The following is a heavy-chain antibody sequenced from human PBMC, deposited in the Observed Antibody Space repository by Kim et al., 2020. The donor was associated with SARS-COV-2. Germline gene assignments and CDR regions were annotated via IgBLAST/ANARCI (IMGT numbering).Heavy chain of an antibody. CDR1: GFIFSNYG. Sequence: GGSLRLSCTGSGFIFSNYGMHWVRQAPGKGLEWVAFIWFDGSNKYYSDSVRGRFTISRDNSKNTLYLQMNSLRAEDTAVYYCARDQLPPSYTSACPGFDS. J-gene: IGHJ5*01. V-gene: IGHV3-33*01. CDR3: ARDQLPPSYTSACPGFDS. D-gene: IGHD6-19*01. CDR2: IWFDGSNK.